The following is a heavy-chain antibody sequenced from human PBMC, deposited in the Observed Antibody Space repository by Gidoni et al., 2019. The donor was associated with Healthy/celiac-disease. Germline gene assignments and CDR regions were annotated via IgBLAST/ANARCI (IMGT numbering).Heavy chain of an antibody. V-gene: IGHV4-34*01. Sequence: QVQLQQWGAGLLKPSETLSLTCAVYGGSFSGYYWSWIRQPPGKGLEWIGEINHSGSTNYNPSLKSRVTISVDTSKNQFSLKLSSVTAADTAVYYCARGRPWELNLDYWGQGTLVTVSS. CDR2: INHSGST. CDR1: GGSFSGYY. CDR3: ARGRPWELNLDY. J-gene: IGHJ4*02. D-gene: IGHD1-26*01.